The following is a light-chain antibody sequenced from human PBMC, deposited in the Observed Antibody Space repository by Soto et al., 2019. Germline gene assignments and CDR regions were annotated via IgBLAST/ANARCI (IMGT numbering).Light chain of an antibody. CDR3: QSGDSSGTFPE. Sequence: SYELTQPPSVSVSPGQTARITCSGDALPKRYTCWYQQKPGQAPVLVIYKDSERPSGIPERFSGSSSGTTVTLTISGVQAEDEAEYYCQSGDSSGTFPEFGGGTKVTVL. J-gene: IGLJ2*01. V-gene: IGLV3-25*03. CDR1: ALPKRY. CDR2: KDS.